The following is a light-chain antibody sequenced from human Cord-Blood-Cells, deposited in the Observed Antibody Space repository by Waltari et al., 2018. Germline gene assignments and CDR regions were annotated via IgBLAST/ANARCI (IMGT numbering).Light chain of an antibody. CDR2: WAS. V-gene: IGKV4-1*01. Sequence: DIVMTQSPDSLAVSLGERATIHCKSSQSVLYSSNNKNYLAWYQHKPGQPPKLLIYWASTRESGVPDRFSGSGSVTDFTLSISSLQAEDVAVYYCQQYYSTPYTFGQGTKLEIK. CDR3: QQYYSTPYT. CDR1: QSVLYSSNNKNY. J-gene: IGKJ2*01.